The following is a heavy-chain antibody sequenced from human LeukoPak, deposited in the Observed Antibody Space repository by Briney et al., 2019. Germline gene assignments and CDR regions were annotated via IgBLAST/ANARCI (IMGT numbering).Heavy chain of an antibody. Sequence: ASVKVSCKVSGYTLTELSMHWVRQAPGEGLEWMGGFDPEDGETIYAQKFQGRVTMTEDTSTDTAYMELSSLRSEDTAVYYCATSPRGIVGATRAWFDPWGQGTLVTVSS. CDR2: FDPEDGET. D-gene: IGHD1-26*01. CDR3: ATSPRGIVGATRAWFDP. CDR1: GYTLTELS. J-gene: IGHJ5*02. V-gene: IGHV1-24*01.